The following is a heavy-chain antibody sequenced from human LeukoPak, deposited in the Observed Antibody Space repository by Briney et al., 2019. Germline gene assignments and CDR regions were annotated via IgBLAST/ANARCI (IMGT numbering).Heavy chain of an antibody. Sequence: GGSLRLSCAASGFTLSSYWMHWVRQGPGKGLVWVSRANSDGSSTSYADSVEGRFTISRDNAKNTLYLQMNSLRAEGTAVYYCARDTGTVGATDYWGQGTLVTVSS. CDR2: ANSDGSST. CDR1: GFTLSSYW. V-gene: IGHV3-74*01. CDR3: ARDTGTVGATDY. J-gene: IGHJ4*02. D-gene: IGHD1-26*01.